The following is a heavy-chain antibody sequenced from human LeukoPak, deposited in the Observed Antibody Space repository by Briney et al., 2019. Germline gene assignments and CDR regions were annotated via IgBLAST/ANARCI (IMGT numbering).Heavy chain of an antibody. D-gene: IGHD2-15*01. CDR1: GGSFSGYY. CDR2: INHSGST. CDR3: ARESRSYYMDV. J-gene: IGHJ6*03. Sequence: SETLSLTCAVYGGSFSGYYWSWIRQPPGKGLEWIGEINHSGSTNYNPSLKSRVTISVDTSKNQFSLKLSSVTAADTAVYYCARESRSYYMDVWGKGTTVTVSS. V-gene: IGHV4-34*01.